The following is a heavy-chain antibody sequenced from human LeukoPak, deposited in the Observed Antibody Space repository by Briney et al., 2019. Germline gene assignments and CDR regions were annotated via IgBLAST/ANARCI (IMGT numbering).Heavy chain of an antibody. CDR2: LHSSGST. J-gene: IGHJ4*02. D-gene: IGHD5/OR15-5a*01. CDR3: ARKSLRQNYFDY. Sequence: SETLSLTCTVSVGSISSYYWNWIRQPAGKGLEWIGRLHSSGSTNYSPSLKSRVTLSLDTSKNQFSLNLSSVTAADTAVYYCARKSLRQNYFDYWGQGILVTVSS. CDR1: VGSISSYY. V-gene: IGHV4-4*07.